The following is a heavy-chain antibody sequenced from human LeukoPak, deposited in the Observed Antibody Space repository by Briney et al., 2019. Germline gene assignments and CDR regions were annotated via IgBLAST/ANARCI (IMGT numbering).Heavy chain of an antibody. CDR1: GFTFSSYG. J-gene: IGHJ4*02. CDR2: ISYDGSNK. Sequence: GGSLRLSCAASGFTFSSYGMHWVRQAPGKGLEWVAVISYDGSNKYYADSVKGRFTISRDNPKNTLYLQMNSLRAEDTAVYYCAKGLRYSDNWGQGTLVTVSS. D-gene: IGHD3-9*01. V-gene: IGHV3-30*18. CDR3: AKGLRYSDN.